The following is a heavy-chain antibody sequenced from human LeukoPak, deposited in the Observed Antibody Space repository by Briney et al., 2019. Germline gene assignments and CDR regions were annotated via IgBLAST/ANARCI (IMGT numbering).Heavy chain of an antibody. Sequence: GGSLRLSCAASGFTFSSYSMNWVRQAPGKGLEWVSSIRSSSSYIYYADSVKGRFTISRDNAKNSLYLQMNSLRAEDTAVYYCARGTREQQLDNWFDPWGQGTLVTVSS. J-gene: IGHJ5*02. CDR2: IRSSSSYI. CDR1: GFTFSSYS. D-gene: IGHD6-13*01. CDR3: ARGTREQQLDNWFDP. V-gene: IGHV3-21*01.